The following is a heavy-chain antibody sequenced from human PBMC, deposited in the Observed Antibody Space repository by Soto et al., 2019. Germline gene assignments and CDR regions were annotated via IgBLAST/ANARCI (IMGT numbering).Heavy chain of an antibody. V-gene: IGHV1-18*01. Sequence: QVQLVQSGAEVKKPGASVKVSCKASGYTFTSYGISWVRQAPGQGLEWMGWISAYNGNTNYAQKLQGRVTMTTDTSTSTASMELRSLRSDDTAVYYCARLYCISTSCYLGMDVWGQGTTVTVSS. CDR1: GYTFTSYG. D-gene: IGHD2-2*01. J-gene: IGHJ6*02. CDR2: ISAYNGNT. CDR3: ARLYCISTSCYLGMDV.